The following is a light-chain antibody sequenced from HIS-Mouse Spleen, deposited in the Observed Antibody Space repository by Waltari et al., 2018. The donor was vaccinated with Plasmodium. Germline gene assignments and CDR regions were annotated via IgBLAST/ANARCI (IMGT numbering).Light chain of an antibody. CDR3: QAWDSSTAVV. J-gene: IGLJ2*01. CDR2: QDS. CDR1: NLGDKY. V-gene: IGLV3-1*01. Sequence: SYELTQPPSVSVSPGQTASITCPGDNLGDKYACWYQQKPGPSPVLVIYQDSKRPPGIPGRFSGSNSGNTATLTISGTQAMDEADYYCQAWDSSTAVVFGGGTKLTVL.